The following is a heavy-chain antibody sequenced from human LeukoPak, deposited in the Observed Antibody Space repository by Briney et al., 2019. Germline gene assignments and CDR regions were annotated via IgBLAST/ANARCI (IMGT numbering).Heavy chain of an antibody. CDR2: IYPGDSDT. V-gene: IGHV5-51*01. Sequence: GAALKISYKGAGSGFTSYWIGWGRPMPGKGVGWMGIIYPGDSDTRYSPSFQGQVTISADKSISTAYLQWSSLKASDTAMYYCAGHVGYSGYAFWGQGTMVTVSS. J-gene: IGHJ3*01. CDR1: GSGFTSYW. D-gene: IGHD5-12*01. CDR3: AGHVGYSGYAF.